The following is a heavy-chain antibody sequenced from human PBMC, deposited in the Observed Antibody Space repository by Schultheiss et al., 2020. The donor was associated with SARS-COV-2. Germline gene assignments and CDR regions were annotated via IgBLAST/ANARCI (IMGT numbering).Heavy chain of an antibody. CDR3: ARGGGSSPVDY. V-gene: IGHV1-2*02. CDR2: INPNSGGK. CDR1: GYTFTGYY. D-gene: IGHD5-12*01. Sequence: ASVKVSCKASGYTFTGYYMHWVRQAPGQGLEWMGWINPNSGGKNYAQKFQGRVTMTRDTSISTAYMELSRLRSDDTAVYYCARGGGSSPVDYWGQGTLVTVSS. J-gene: IGHJ4*02.